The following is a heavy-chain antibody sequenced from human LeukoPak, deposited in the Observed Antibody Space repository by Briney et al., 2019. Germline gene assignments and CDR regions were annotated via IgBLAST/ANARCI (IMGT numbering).Heavy chain of an antibody. CDR1: GGSFSGYY. J-gene: IGHJ6*02. Sequence: SETLSLTCAVYGGSFSGYYWSWIRQPPGKGLEWIGEINHSGSTNYNPSLKSRVTISVDTSKNQFSLKLSSVTAADTAAYYCARGLIYYYDSSGYYEGYYYYGMDVWGQGTTVTVSS. D-gene: IGHD3-22*01. V-gene: IGHV4-34*01. CDR3: ARGLIYYYDSSGYYEGYYYYGMDV. CDR2: INHSGST.